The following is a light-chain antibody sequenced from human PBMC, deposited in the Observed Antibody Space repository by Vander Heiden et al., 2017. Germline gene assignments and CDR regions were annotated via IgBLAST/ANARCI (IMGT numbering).Light chain of an antibody. CDR3: QQYYSTPLT. CDR1: QSLLYSSNNKNY. J-gene: IGKJ4*01. CDR2: WTS. Sequence: DIVMTQSPDPLAVSLGERATINCKSSQSLLYSSNNKNYLAWYQQKPGQPPKLLIYWTSTRESGVPDRFSGSGSGTDFTLTISSLQAEDVAVYYCQQYYSTPLTFGGGTKVETK. V-gene: IGKV4-1*01.